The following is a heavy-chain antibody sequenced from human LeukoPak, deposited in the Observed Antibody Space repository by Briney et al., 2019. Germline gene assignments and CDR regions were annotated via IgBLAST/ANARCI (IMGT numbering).Heavy chain of an antibody. V-gene: IGHV4-38-2*02. Sequence: PSETLSLTCTVSGYSISSGYYWGWIRQPPGKGLEWIGSIYHSGSTYYNPSLKSRVTISVDTSKNQFSLKLSSVTAADTAVYYCARVLPPNAPYYYYYMDVWGKGTTVTVSS. J-gene: IGHJ6*03. CDR2: IYHSGST. CDR1: GYSISSGYY. CDR3: ARVLPPNAPYYYYYMDV.